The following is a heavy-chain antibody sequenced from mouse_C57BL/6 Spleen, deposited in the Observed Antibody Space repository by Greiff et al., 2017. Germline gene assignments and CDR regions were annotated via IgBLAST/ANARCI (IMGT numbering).Heavy chain of an antibody. D-gene: IGHD2-2*01. V-gene: IGHV1-55*01. Sequence: QVQLPQPGAELVKPGASVKMSCKASGYTFTSYWITWVKQRPGQGLEWIGDIYPGSGSTNYNEKFKSKATLTVDKSSSTAYMQLSSLTSEDSAVYYCARPSMVTRYFDVWGTGTTVTVSS. CDR2: IYPGSGST. CDR3: ARPSMVTRYFDV. J-gene: IGHJ1*03. CDR1: GYTFTSYW.